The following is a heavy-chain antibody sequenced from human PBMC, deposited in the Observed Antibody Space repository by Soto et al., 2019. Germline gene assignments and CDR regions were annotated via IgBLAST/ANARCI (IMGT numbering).Heavy chain of an antibody. CDR1: GFIFSSNT. V-gene: IGHV3-21*01. D-gene: IGHD4-17*01. J-gene: IGHJ3*02. Sequence: PGGSLRLSCAASGFIFSSNTMTWVRQAPGKGLEWVSSISSTSTFMYYADSVKGRFTISSDNAKNTVYLQVNSLRVEDTAVYYCARYHSTEDAFDIWGQGTMVTVSS. CDR2: ISSTSTFM. CDR3: ARYHSTEDAFDI.